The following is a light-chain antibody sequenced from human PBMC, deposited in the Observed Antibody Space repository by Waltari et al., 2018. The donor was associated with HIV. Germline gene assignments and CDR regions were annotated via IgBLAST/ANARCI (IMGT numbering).Light chain of an antibody. J-gene: IGLJ3*02. V-gene: IGLV1-40*01. CDR3: QSYDSTLSAWV. Sequence: QSVPRPPPSVSGAPGQRVTTSCTGSRSNSRAGYEVHRYQQLPGAAPKLLIFGYSNRPSGVPDRFSGSKSGTSASLAISGLQAEDEADYYCQSYDSTLSAWVFGGGTKLTVL. CDR2: GYS. CDR1: RSNSRAGYE.